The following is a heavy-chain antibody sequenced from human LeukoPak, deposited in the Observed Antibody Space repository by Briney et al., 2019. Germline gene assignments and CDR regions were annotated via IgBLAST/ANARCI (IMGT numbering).Heavy chain of an antibody. V-gene: IGHV1-2*02. J-gene: IGHJ4*02. D-gene: IGHD3-9*01. CDR2: INPNSGGT. CDR3: ARDGYYDILTGFSLTPFDY. Sequence: GASVKVSCKASGYTFTGYYMHWVRQAPGQGLEWMGWINPNSGGTNYAQKFQGRVTMTRDTSISTAYMELSRLRSDDTAVYYCARDGYYDILTGFSLTPFDYWGQGILVTVSS. CDR1: GYTFTGYY.